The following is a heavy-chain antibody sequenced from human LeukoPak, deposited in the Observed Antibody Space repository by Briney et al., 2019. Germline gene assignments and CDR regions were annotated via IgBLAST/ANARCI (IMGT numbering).Heavy chain of an antibody. CDR2: IRNKANIYTT. V-gene: IGHV3-72*01. J-gene: IGHJ4*02. D-gene: IGHD1-26*01. CDR3: ARAPNSGTLGEDY. CDR1: GFTFSDHC. Sequence: PGGSLRLSCAASGFTFSDHCMDWVRQAPGKGLEWVGRIRNKANIYTTEYAASVKGRFTISRDDSKNSLYLQMNSLKTEDTAVYYCARAPNSGTLGEDYWGQGTLVTVSS.